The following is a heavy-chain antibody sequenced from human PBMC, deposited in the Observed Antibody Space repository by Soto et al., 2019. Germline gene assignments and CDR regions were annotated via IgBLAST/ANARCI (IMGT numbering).Heavy chain of an antibody. CDR3: AKEMGDYYDSSGSWFDP. Sequence: GGSLRLSCAASVFTVSSYAMSWVRQAPGKGLEWVSAISGSGGNTYYADSVKGRFTISRDNSKNTLFLQMNSLRAEDTALYFCAKEMGDYYDSSGSWFDPWGQGTLVTVSS. J-gene: IGHJ5*02. CDR2: ISGSGGNT. D-gene: IGHD3-22*01. CDR1: VFTVSSYA. V-gene: IGHV3-23*01.